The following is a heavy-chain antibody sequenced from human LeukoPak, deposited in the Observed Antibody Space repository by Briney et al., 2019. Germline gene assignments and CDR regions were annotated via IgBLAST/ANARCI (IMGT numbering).Heavy chain of an antibody. CDR3: ARRAGEYSHPYDY. V-gene: IGHV3-53*01. Sequence: GGSLRLSCTVSGFTASSNSMSWVRPAPGKGLEWVSFIYSGGNTHYSGSVKGRFTISRDNSKNTLYLQMNSLRADDTAVYYCARRAGEYSHPYDYWGQGTLVTVSS. D-gene: IGHD4-17*01. CDR1: GFTASSNS. J-gene: IGHJ4*02. CDR2: IYSGGNT.